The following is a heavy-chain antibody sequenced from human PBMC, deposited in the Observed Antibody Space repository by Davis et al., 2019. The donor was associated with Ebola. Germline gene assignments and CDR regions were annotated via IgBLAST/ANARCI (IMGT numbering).Heavy chain of an antibody. CDR3: TTAVLWFSPDY. V-gene: IGHV3-49*03. CDR1: GFTFGDYA. J-gene: IGHJ4*02. CDR2: IRSRAYAGTT. Sequence: GGSLRLSCTASGFTFGDYALSWFRQAPGKGLEWVGFIRSRAYAGTTEYAASVQGRFTISRDDSKSIAYLQMNSLKTEDTAVYYCTTAVLWFSPDYWGQGTLVTVSS. D-gene: IGHD3-10*01.